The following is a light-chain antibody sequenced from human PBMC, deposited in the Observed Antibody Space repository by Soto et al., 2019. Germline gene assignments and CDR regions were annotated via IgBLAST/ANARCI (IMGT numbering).Light chain of an antibody. J-gene: IGKJ4*01. CDR2: AAS. CDR3: QQTYRTPLT. V-gene: IGKV1-39*01. Sequence: DIKMTQSPSSLSASVRDRVTITCRASQSISSYLNWYQQKPGKAPKLLIYAASSLQSGVPSRFSGSGSGTDFTLTISSLQPEDFATYSCQQTYRTPLTFGGGTKVDIK. CDR1: QSISSY.